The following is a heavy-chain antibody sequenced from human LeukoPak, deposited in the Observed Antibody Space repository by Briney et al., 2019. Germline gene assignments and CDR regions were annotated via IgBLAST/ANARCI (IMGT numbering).Heavy chain of an antibody. D-gene: IGHD2-2*01. CDR3: AIKYLGWFDP. V-gene: IGHV4-59*08. CDR2: IFYVGST. CDR1: GDSIGSHY. Sequence: SETLSLTCTVSGDSIGSHYWSWIRQPPGKGLERIGYIFYVGSTNYNPSLKSRVTISADTSKNQFSLRLSSVTAADTAVYYCAIKYLGWFDPWGQGTLVTVSS. J-gene: IGHJ5*02.